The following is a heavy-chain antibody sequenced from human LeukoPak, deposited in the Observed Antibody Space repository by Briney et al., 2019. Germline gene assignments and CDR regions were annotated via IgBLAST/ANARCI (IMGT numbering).Heavy chain of an antibody. Sequence: EASVKVSCEASGGTFSSYAISWVRQAPGQGLEWMGGIIPIFGTANYAQKFQGRVTITTDESTSTGYMELSSLRSEDTAVYYCLLNSGYEPPHLFDYWGQGTLVTVSS. V-gene: IGHV1-69*05. CDR2: IIPIFGTA. CDR3: LLNSGYEPPHLFDY. CDR1: GGTFSSYA. J-gene: IGHJ4*02. D-gene: IGHD5-12*01.